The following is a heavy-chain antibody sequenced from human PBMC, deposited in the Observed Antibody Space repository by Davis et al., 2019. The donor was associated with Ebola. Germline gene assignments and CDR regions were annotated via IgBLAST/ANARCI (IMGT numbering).Heavy chain of an antibody. Sequence: GESLKISCAASGFTFHNHWMHWVRQAPGRGLVWVSRVRGDGADTNYADSVRGRFTISRDNAKNTLYLQMNSLRAEDTAVYYCARDVVLGSGSTDYWGQGTLVTVSS. D-gene: IGHD3-10*01. V-gene: IGHV3-74*01. CDR1: GFTFHNHW. J-gene: IGHJ4*02. CDR2: VRGDGADT. CDR3: ARDVVLGSGSTDY.